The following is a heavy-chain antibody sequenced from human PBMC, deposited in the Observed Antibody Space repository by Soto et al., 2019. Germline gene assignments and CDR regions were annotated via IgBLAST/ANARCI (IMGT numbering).Heavy chain of an antibody. Sequence: SGTLSLTCTVSGGSISSYYWSWIRQPPGKGLEWIGYIYYSGSTNYNPSLKSRVTISVDTSKNQFSLKLSSVTAADTAVYYCARGARDDFWSGYYSPWFDPWGQGTLVTVSS. D-gene: IGHD3-3*01. V-gene: IGHV4-59*01. J-gene: IGHJ5*02. CDR2: IYYSGST. CDR1: GGSISSYY. CDR3: ARGARDDFWSGYYSPWFDP.